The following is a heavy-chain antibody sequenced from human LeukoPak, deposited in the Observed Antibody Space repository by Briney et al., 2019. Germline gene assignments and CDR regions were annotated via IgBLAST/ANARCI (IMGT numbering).Heavy chain of an antibody. Sequence: SETRSLTCSVSGGSISSYYWSWIRQPPGKGLEWIGEINHSGSTNYNPSLKSRVTISVDTSKNQFSLKLSSVTAADTAVYYCARSGYGGNSGVDYWGQGTLVTVSS. CDR1: GGSISSYY. J-gene: IGHJ4*02. D-gene: IGHD4-23*01. CDR2: INHSGST. CDR3: ARSGYGGNSGVDY. V-gene: IGHV4-34*01.